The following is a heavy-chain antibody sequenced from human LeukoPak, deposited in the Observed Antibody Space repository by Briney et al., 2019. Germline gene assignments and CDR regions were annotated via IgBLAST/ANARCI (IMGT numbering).Heavy chain of an antibody. V-gene: IGHV3-21*01. CDR2: ISVRSNYI. CDR1: GYTFSSYS. J-gene: IGHJ4*02. Sequence: GGSLRLSCLASGYTFSSYSINWVRQAPGKGLEWVSSISVRSNYIYYADSVRGRFRISRDDARDSLYLQMNSLRAEDTAVNYCVRLRRNSDTSGFYYYYDFWGQGTLVTVSS. D-gene: IGHD3-22*01. CDR3: VRLRRNSDTSGFYYYYDF.